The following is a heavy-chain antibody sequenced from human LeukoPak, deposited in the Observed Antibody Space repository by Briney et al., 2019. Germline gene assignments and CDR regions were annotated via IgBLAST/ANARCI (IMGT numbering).Heavy chain of an antibody. V-gene: IGHV1-2*02. CDR2: INPNNGGT. CDR1: GYTFTGYY. CDR3: ARVPVLLLAVDL. J-gene: IGHJ5*02. Sequence: ASVRLSLNASGYTFTGYYTHWVRQAPGQGLEWMGWINPNNGGTNYAQKFQDRVTVTRDTSITTAYMEMSGLRSDDTAVYYCARVPVLLLAVDLWGQGTVDSLSS. D-gene: IGHD2-15*01.